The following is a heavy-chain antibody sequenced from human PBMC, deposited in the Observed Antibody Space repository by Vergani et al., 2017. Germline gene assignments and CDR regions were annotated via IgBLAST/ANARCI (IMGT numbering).Heavy chain of an antibody. D-gene: IGHD5-24*01. J-gene: IGHJ4*02. V-gene: IGHV3-13*01. CDR3: ARRDGSSPALDY. Sequence: EVQLVESGGGLVQPGGSLRLSCAASGFTFSTYDMHWVRQATGKGLEWVSAIGTAGDTYYPGSVKGRLTISRENAKNSLYLQMNGLRAGDPAVYYCARRDGSSPALDYWGQGTLVTVSS. CDR2: IGTAGDT. CDR1: GFTFSTYD.